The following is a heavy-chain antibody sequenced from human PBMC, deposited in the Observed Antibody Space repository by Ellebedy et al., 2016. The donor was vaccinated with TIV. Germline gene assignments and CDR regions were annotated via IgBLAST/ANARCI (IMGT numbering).Heavy chain of an antibody. Sequence: GESLKISXAASGFTFSSYAMSWVRQAPGKGLEWVSAISGSGGSTYYADSVKGRFTISRDNSKNTLYLQMNSLRAEDTAVYYCAKDYGITIFGVVTTYYFDYWGQGTLVTVSS. CDR2: ISGSGGST. CDR3: AKDYGITIFGVVTTYYFDY. D-gene: IGHD3-3*01. J-gene: IGHJ4*02. CDR1: GFTFSSYA. V-gene: IGHV3-23*01.